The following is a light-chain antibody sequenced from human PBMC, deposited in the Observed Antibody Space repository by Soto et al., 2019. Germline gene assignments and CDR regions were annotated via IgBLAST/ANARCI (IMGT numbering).Light chain of an antibody. CDR2: EGS. J-gene: IGLJ1*01. CDR3: CAYTTGVIPYV. V-gene: IGLV2-23*01. Sequence: QSALTQPASVSGSPGQSIAISCTGTSSDVGSYNLVSWFQQHPGEAPKLIIYEGSERPSGVSNRFSGSISGNTASLTISGLQAEDEADYYCCAYTTGVIPYVFGTGTKLTVL. CDR1: SSDVGSYNL.